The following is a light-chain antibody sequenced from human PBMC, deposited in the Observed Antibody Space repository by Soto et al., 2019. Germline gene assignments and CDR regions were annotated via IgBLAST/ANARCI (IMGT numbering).Light chain of an antibody. CDR3: RQYKTYT. CDR1: QSIGTW. Sequence: DTQLTQSPPYLSASVGERVNITCRASQSIGTWLAWHQQKPGKAPNLLMFDASTLHTGVPSRFSGSGDGTEFTLSISSLQPDDSAIYFCRQYKTYTFGRGTRLEIK. J-gene: IGKJ5*01. CDR2: DAS. V-gene: IGKV1-5*01.